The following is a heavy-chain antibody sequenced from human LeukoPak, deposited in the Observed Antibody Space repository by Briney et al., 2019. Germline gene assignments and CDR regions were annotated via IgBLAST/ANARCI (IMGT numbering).Heavy chain of an antibody. CDR1: GFTFSTYW. Sequence: GGSLRLSCAASGFTFSTYWMQWVRQAPGKGLEWVSAISGSGGSTYYADSVKGRFTISRDNSKNTLYLQMNSLRAEDTAVYYCAKDREWLAPFDYWGQGTLVTVSS. J-gene: IGHJ4*02. CDR3: AKDREWLAPFDY. CDR2: ISGSGGST. V-gene: IGHV3-23*01. D-gene: IGHD6-19*01.